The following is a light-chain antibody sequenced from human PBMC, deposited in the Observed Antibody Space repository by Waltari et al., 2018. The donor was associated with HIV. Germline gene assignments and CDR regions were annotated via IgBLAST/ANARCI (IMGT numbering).Light chain of an antibody. Sequence: QSVLTQPPSASGTPGQRVTISCSGSISNTGSSYVYLYQQVPGTAPKLLIYSSNHRPSGVPDRFSGSKSGTSASLAISGLRSEDEADYYCAAWDDSLSGYVFGTGTKVTVL. CDR3: AAWDDSLSGYV. J-gene: IGLJ1*01. CDR2: SSN. CDR1: ISNTGSSY. V-gene: IGLV1-47*01.